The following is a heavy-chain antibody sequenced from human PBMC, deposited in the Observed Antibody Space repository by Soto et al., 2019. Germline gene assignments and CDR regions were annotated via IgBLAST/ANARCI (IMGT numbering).Heavy chain of an antibody. CDR2: INPNSGGT. V-gene: IGHV1-2*04. Sequence: ASVKVSCKASGYTSTGYYMHWVRQAPGQGLEWMGWINPNSGGTNYAQKFQGWVTMTRDTSISTAYMELSRLRSDDTAVYYCARDHYYDSSGYYYSGFDYWGQGTLVTVSS. D-gene: IGHD3-22*01. J-gene: IGHJ4*02. CDR1: GYTSTGYY. CDR3: ARDHYYDSSGYYYSGFDY.